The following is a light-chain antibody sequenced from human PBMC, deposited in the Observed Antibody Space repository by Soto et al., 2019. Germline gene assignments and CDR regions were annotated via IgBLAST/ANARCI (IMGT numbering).Light chain of an antibody. CDR1: SSDVGNYKY. J-gene: IGLJ1*01. CDR3: FSYTSSGTYV. CDR2: EVS. V-gene: IGLV2-14*01. Sequence: QSALTQPASVSGSPGQSITISCTGTSSDVGNYKYVSWYQQHPGKAPKLMIYEVSNRTPGVSIRFSGSKSGNTASLTISGLQAEDETDYYCFSYTSSGTYVFGTGTKVTV.